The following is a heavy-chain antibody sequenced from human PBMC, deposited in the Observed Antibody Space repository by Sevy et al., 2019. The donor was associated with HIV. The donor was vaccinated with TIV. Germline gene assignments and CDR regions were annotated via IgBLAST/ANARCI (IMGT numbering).Heavy chain of an antibody. CDR2: ISYDGTNK. CDR1: GFTFSYYA. J-gene: IGHJ4*02. D-gene: IGHD3-22*01. Sequence: GGSLRLSCAASGFTFSYYAMLWVRQAPGKGLEWVAVISYDGTNKQYAESVKGRFTISRDNSKNTLYLQMNSLRAEDTAVYYCARDRGYYDSSGFYSRYYFDYWGQGTLVTVSS. CDR3: ARDRGYYDSSGFYSRYYFDY. V-gene: IGHV3-30-3*01.